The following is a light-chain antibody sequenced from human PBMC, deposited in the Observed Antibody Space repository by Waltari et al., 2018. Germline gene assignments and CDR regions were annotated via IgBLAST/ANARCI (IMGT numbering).Light chain of an antibody. CDR1: EDVSIY. CDR2: DAS. Sequence: ETVLTQSPATLSLSPGERATLSCRASEDVSIYLAWYQQKPGLAPRLLIYDASNRATGIPARFSGSGSGTDFTLTISSLEPEDFALYYCQQRRNWPPLTFGGGTKVE. CDR3: QQRRNWPPLT. J-gene: IGKJ4*01. V-gene: IGKV3-11*01.